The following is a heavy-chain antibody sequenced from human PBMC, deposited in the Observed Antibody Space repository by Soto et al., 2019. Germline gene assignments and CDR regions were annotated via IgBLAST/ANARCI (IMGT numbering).Heavy chain of an antibody. CDR1: GGSISSGDYY. D-gene: IGHD1-1*01. J-gene: IGHJ6*02. Sequence: SETLSLTCTVSGGSISSGDYYWIGTRQPPGKGLEWIGYIYYSGSTYYNPSLKSRVTISVDTSKNQFSLKLSSVTAADTAVYYCARDPCKGNDYYGMDVWGQGTTVTVSS. CDR2: IYYSGST. V-gene: IGHV4-30-4*01. CDR3: ARDPCKGNDYYGMDV.